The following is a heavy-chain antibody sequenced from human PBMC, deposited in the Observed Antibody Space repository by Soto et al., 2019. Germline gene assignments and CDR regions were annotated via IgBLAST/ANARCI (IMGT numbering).Heavy chain of an antibody. CDR2: ISAYNGNT. J-gene: IGHJ6*02. D-gene: IGHD6-19*01. CDR1: GYTFTSYG. CDR3: ARDLMSGWYGFYYYGMDV. Sequence: ASVKVSCKASGYTFTSYGISWVRQAPGQGLEWMGWISAYNGNTNYAQRLQGRVTMTTDTSTSTAYMELRSLRSDDTAVYYCARDLMSGWYGFYYYGMDVWGQGTTVTVSS. V-gene: IGHV1-18*01.